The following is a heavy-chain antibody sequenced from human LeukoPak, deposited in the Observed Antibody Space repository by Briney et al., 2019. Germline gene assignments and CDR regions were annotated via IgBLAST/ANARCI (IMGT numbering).Heavy chain of an antibody. CDR2: ISYDGSNK. CDR3: ARGFPSIVVVVAATPGFDY. D-gene: IGHD2-15*01. J-gene: IGHJ4*02. V-gene: IGHV3-30*04. CDR1: GFTFSSYA. Sequence: GGSLRLSCAASGFTFSSYAMHWVRQAPGKGLEWVAVISYDGSNKYYADSVKGRFTISRDNSKNTLYLQMNSPRAEDTAVYYCARGFPSIVVVVAATPGFDYRGQGTLVTVSS.